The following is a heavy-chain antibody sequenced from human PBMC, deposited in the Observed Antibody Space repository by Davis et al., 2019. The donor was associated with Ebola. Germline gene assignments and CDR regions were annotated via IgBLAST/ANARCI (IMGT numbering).Heavy chain of an antibody. D-gene: IGHD3-10*01. V-gene: IGHV3-30*02. J-gene: IGHJ4*02. CDR1: GFTFSSYG. CDR2: VRYDGSDK. CDR3: AKDLYYYGSGRYSTFEY. Sequence: GESLKISCAASGFTFSSYGMYWVRQAPGKGLEWVAFVRYDGSDKYYADSVKGRFTISRDNSKNTLYLQMNSLRAEDTAVYYCAKDLYYYGSGRYSTFEYWGQGTLVTVSS.